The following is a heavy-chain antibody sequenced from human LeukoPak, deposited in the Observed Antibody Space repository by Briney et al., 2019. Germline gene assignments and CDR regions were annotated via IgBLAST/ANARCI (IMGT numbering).Heavy chain of an antibody. J-gene: IGHJ4*02. D-gene: IGHD3-3*01. CDR2: IKLDGSEK. V-gene: IGHV3-7*03. Sequence: GGSLRLSCAASGFTFSNAWMSWVRQAPGKGLEWVANIKLDGSEKNYVDSVKGRFTISRDNTKNSLYLQMNSLRAEDTAVFYCARDQYDTWSRRGNFDSWGQGTLVIVSS. CDR1: GFTFSNAW. CDR3: ARDQYDTWSRRGNFDS.